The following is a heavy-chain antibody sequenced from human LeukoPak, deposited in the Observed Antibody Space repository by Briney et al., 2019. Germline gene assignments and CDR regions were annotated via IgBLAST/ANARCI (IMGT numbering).Heavy chain of an antibody. CDR3: AKDLGPLYSGRSG. V-gene: IGHV3-23*01. D-gene: IGHD1-26*01. CDR2: ITGSGGST. Sequence: GGSLRLSCAASGFTFDDYGMSWVRQAPGKGLEWVSAITGSGGSTYYADSVKGRFTISRDNSKNTLYLQMNSLRAEDTAVFYCAKDLGPLYSGRSGWGKGTTVTVSS. CDR1: GFTFDDYG. J-gene: IGHJ6*04.